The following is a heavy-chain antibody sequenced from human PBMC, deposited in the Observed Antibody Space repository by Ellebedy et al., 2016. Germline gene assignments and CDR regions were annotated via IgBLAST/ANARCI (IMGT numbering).Heavy chain of an antibody. J-gene: IGHJ6*02. D-gene: IGHD3-22*01. CDR2: INSDGSST. CDR3: ARVNYYDGVMDV. CDR1: GFTFSSYW. V-gene: IGHV3-74*01. Sequence: GESLKISCAASGFTFSSYWMHWVRQAPGKGLVWVSRINSDGSSTSYADSVKGRFAISRDNAKNTLYLQMNSLRAEDTAVYYCARVNYYDGVMDVWGQGTTVTVSS.